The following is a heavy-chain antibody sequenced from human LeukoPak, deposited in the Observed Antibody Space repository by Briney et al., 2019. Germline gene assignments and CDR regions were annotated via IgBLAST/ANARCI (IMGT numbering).Heavy chain of an antibody. V-gene: IGHV3-21*01. CDR1: GFTFSSYS. Sequence: GGSLRLSCAASGFTFSSYSMNWVRQSPGQGLEWVSSISNNSNYIHYADSVKGRFTISRDNAKNSLFLQMNSLRAEDTAVYYCARAGLRFLEWLFGNFDYWGQGTLVTVSS. CDR2: ISNNSNYI. J-gene: IGHJ4*02. D-gene: IGHD3-3*01. CDR3: ARAGLRFLEWLFGNFDY.